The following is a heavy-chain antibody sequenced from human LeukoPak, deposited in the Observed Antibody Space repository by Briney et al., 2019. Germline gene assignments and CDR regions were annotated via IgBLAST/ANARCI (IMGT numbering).Heavy chain of an antibody. J-gene: IGHJ4*02. CDR2: IIPTFGTA. Sequence: SVKVSCKPSGGTFSSYAISWVRQAPGQGLEWMGGIIPTFGTANYAQKFQGRVTITTDESTSTAYMELSSLRSEDTAVYYCARDLSYYDSSGYYIYYFDYWGQGTLVTVSS. V-gene: IGHV1-69*05. CDR1: GGTFSSYA. D-gene: IGHD3-22*01. CDR3: ARDLSYYDSSGYYIYYFDY.